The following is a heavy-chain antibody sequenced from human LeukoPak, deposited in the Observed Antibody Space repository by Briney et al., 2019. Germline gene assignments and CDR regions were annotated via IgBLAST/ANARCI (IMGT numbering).Heavy chain of an antibody. J-gene: IGHJ2*01. V-gene: IGHV3-23*01. CDR1: GFTFSSYA. CDR2: ISNSGGTT. CDR3: ASHCKKYWYFDL. Sequence: GGSLRLSCAASGFTFSSYAMSWVRQAPGKGLEWVSSISNSGGTTYYADSVKGRFTISRDNSKNTLYLQMYSLRAEDTAAYYCASHCKKYWYFDLWGRGALVTVSS. D-gene: IGHD2-21*02.